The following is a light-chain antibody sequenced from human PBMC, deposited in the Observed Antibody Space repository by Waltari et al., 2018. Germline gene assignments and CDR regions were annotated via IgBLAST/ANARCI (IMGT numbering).Light chain of an antibody. Sequence: EIVLTQSPATLSLSPGERATLSCRASQSVSSYLAWYQQKPGQAPRLLIYDASNRATGIPARFRGSGSGTTFTLSIRSLEPEDFAVYYCQQRSNWLTFGGGTQVEIK. CDR2: DAS. CDR1: QSVSSY. J-gene: IGKJ4*01. CDR3: QQRSNWLT. V-gene: IGKV3-11*01.